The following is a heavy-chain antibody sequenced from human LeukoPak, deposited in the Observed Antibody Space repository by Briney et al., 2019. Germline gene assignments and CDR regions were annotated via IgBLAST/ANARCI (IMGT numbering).Heavy chain of an antibody. V-gene: IGHV4-61*02. CDR1: GGSISSGSYY. CDR2: IYTSGST. CDR3: ARDRIPYDFWSGYYRYNWFDP. D-gene: IGHD3-3*01. J-gene: IGHJ5*02. Sequence: SETLSLTCTVSGGSISSGSYYWSWIRQPAGKGLEWIGRIYTSGSTNYNPSLKSRVTISVDTSKNQFSLKLSSVTAADTAVYYCARDRIPYDFWSGYYRYNWFDPWGQGTLVTVSS.